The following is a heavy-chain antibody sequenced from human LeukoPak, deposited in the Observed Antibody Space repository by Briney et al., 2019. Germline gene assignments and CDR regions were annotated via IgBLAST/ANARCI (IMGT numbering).Heavy chain of an antibody. D-gene: IGHD6-13*01. V-gene: IGHV3-48*04. CDR2: ISSSSSSTI. J-gene: IGHJ6*02. CDR1: GFTFSSYS. Sequence: GGSLRLSCAASGFTFSSYSMNWVRQAPGKGLEWVSYISSSSSSTIYYADSVKGRFTIPRDNAKNSLYLQMNSLRAEDTAVYYCARGDSSSWYYYYGMDVWGQGTTVTVSS. CDR3: ARGDSSSWYYYYGMDV.